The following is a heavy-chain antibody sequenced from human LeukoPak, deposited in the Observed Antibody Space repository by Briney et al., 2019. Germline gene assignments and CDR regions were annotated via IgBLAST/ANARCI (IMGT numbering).Heavy chain of an antibody. CDR1: GFFVSRDY. Sequence: GGSLRLSCAASGFFVSRDYMNWVRQTPGKGLEWVSIIYSGGSIYYADSVKGRFTISRDDSKNTVFLQMNSLRAEDTAVYYCARAXTESTGYKHWGQGTLVTVSS. J-gene: IGHJ1*01. V-gene: IGHV3-53*01. D-gene: IGHD5-24*01. CDR2: IYSGGSI. CDR3: ARAXTESTGYKH.